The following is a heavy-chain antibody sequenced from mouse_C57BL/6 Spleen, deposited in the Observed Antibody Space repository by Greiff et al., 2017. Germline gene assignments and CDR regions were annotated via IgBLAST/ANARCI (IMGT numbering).Heavy chain of an antibody. J-gene: IGHJ1*03. CDR2: IHPNSGST. D-gene: IGHD1-1*01. CDR3: ARSEDYYGSSYRYFDV. Sequence: VQLQQPGAELVKPGASVKLSCKASGYTFTSYWMHWVKQRPGQGLEWIGMIHPNSGSTNYNEKFKSKATLTVDKSSSTAYMQLSSLTSEDSAVYYCARSEDYYGSSYRYFDVWGTGTTVTVAS. V-gene: IGHV1-64*01. CDR1: GYTFTSYW.